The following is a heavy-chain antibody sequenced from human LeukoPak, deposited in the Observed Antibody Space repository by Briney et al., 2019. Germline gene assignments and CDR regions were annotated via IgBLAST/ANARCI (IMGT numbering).Heavy chain of an antibody. J-gene: IGHJ6*03. CDR2: IIPIFGTA. Sequence: SVKVSCKASGGTFSSYAISWVRQAPGQGLEWMGGIIPIFGTANYAQKFQSRVTITTDESTSTAYMGLSSLRSEDTAVYYCGALRFLEWLSHYYYMDVWGKGTTVTVSS. CDR1: GGTFSSYA. CDR3: GALRFLEWLSHYYYMDV. D-gene: IGHD3-3*01. V-gene: IGHV1-69*05.